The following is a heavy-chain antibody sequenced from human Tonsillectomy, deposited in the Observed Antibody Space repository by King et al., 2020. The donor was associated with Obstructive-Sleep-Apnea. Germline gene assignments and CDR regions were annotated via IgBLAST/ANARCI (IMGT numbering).Heavy chain of an antibody. D-gene: IGHD2-8*02. V-gene: IGHV7-4-1*02. CDR3: ARELNPGGFDF. J-gene: IGHJ4*02. CDR1: GYTFINYA. Sequence: QLVQSGSELKKPGASVKISCKTSGYTFINYAMMWVRQAPGQGLKWMGWIKTNTGNLTYAQGFTGRFVLSLDTSVRTAYLQNNNLKAEDTAIYFCARELNPGGFDFWGQGTLVTVSS. CDR2: IKTNTGNL.